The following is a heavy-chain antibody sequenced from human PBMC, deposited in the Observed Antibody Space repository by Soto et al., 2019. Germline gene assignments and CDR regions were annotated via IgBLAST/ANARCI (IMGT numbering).Heavy chain of an antibody. CDR3: ARGWGYDSNDYYYAY. Sequence: QVQLVQSGAEVRNPGSSVKVSCKASGGTFSRHAISWVRQAPGQGLEWMGGIIPIFGTANHAQKFQGRVTIIADESTSTVYMELSSLRSEDTAMYYCARGWGYDSNDYYYAYWGQGTLVIVSS. J-gene: IGHJ4*02. CDR2: IIPIFGTA. D-gene: IGHD3-22*01. CDR1: GGTFSRHA. V-gene: IGHV1-69*01.